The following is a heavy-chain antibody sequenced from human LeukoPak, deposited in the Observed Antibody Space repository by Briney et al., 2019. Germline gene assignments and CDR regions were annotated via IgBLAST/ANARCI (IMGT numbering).Heavy chain of an antibody. J-gene: IGHJ4*02. CDR3: ARDLMGIAYRGAFYY. CDR1: GFTFSNYW. D-gene: IGHD6-13*01. CDR2: IKQDGSEK. V-gene: IGHV3-7*03. Sequence: GGSLRLSCAASGFTFSNYWMSWVRQAPGKGLEWVANIKQDGSEKYYVDSVKGRFTISRDNAQNSLHLQLNSLRAEDTAVYYCARDLMGIAYRGAFYYWGQGTLVTVSS.